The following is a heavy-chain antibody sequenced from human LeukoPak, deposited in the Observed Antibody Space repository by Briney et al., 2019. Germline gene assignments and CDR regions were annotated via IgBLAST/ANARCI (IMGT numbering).Heavy chain of an antibody. CDR3: ARIVTTRRGYYFDY. V-gene: IGHV4-30-4*01. J-gene: IGHJ4*02. CDR2: IYYSRST. Sequence: SETLSLTCTVSGASISSGGYYWNWIRQPPGKGLEWIGYIYYSRSTSYSPSLKSRVTISVDTSKNQFSLKLSSVTAADTAVYYCARIVTTRRGYYFDYWGQGTLVTVSS. CDR1: GASISSGGYY. D-gene: IGHD3-3*01.